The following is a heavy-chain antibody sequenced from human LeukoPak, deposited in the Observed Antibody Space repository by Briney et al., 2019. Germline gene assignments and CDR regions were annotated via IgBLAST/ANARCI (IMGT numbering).Heavy chain of an antibody. Sequence: GGSLRLSCAASGFTFGSYGMHWVRQAPGKGLEWVAVIWYDGSNKYYADSVKGRFTISRDNSKNTLYLQMNSLRAEDTAVYYCAREPAHNTGDIDYWGQGTLATVSS. V-gene: IGHV3-33*01. CDR1: GFTFGSYG. CDR2: IWYDGSNK. J-gene: IGHJ4*02. CDR3: AREPAHNTGDIDY. D-gene: IGHD1-26*01.